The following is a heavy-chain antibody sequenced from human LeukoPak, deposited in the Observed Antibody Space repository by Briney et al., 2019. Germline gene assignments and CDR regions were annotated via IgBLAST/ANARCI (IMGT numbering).Heavy chain of an antibody. CDR2: SDGSST. CDR3: ARGNSHSFDY. J-gene: IGHJ4*02. V-gene: IGHV3-74*01. CDR1: GFSLSSYW. D-gene: IGHD4-11*01. Sequence: GGSLRLSCVASGFSLSSYWMHWVRQTPGKGPVWVSRSDGSSTSYADSAKGRFTISRDNAKNTLYLEVNSLTAEDTAVYYCARGNSHSFDYWGQGALVTVSS.